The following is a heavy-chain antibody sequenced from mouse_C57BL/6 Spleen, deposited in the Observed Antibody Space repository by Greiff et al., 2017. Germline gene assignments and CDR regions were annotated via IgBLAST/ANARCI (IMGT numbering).Heavy chain of an antibody. Sequence: QVQLQQSGAELVRPGASVTLSCKASGYTFTDYEMHWVKQTPVHGLEWIGAIDPETGGTAYNQKFKGKAILTADKSSSTAYMELRSLTSEDSAVYYCTTDYSPYYAMDYWGQGTSVTVSS. D-gene: IGHD2-12*01. CDR3: TTDYSPYYAMDY. CDR2: IDPETGGT. CDR1: GYTFTDYE. J-gene: IGHJ4*01. V-gene: IGHV1-15*01.